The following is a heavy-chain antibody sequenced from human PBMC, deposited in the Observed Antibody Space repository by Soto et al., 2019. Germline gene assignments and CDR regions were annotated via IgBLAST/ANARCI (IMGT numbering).Heavy chain of an antibody. CDR1: GFSFSTYA. D-gene: IGHD3-9*01. CDR3: AKFSAASVYDISSVPDY. J-gene: IGHJ4*02. V-gene: IGHV3-23*01. CDR2: ISGGGSNT. Sequence: LRLSCAASGFSFSTYAMTWVRQAPGKGLEWVSAISGGGSNTHYADSVKGRFTISRDNSRKLLHLQMNSLRAEDTAIYYCAKFSAASVYDISSVPDYWGQGTLVTVSS.